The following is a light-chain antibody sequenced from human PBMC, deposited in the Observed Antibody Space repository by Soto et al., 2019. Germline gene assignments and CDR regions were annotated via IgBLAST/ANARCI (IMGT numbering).Light chain of an antibody. CDR3: QAWDNSTYV. J-gene: IGLJ1*01. CDR1: KLGDKY. Sequence: SYELTQPPSVSVSPGQTASITCSGDKLGDKYACWYQQKPGQSPVVVIYQNNKRPSGIPERFSGSNSGTTATLTISGTQAMDEADYYCQAWDNSTYVFGTGTQLTVL. CDR2: QNN. V-gene: IGLV3-1*01.